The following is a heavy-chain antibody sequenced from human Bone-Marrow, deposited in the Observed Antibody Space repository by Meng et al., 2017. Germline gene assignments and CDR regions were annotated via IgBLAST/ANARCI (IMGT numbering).Heavy chain of an antibody. J-gene: IGHJ4*02. CDR2: INHSGST. V-gene: IGHV4-34*01. CDR3: ARGPTTMAHDFDY. CDR1: GGSFSDYY. Sequence: VQLKQSGAGVLKPWEPLSLTCVVSGGSFSDYYWSWIRQPPGKGLEWIGEINHSGSTNYNPSLEGRATISVDTSQNNLSLRLSSVTAADSAVYYCARGPTTMAHDFDYWGQGTLVTVSS. D-gene: IGHD4-11*01.